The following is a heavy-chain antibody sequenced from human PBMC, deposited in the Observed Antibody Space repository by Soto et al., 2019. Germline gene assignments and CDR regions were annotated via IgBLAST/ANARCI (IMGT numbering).Heavy chain of an antibody. CDR1: GGSFSGYY. CDR3: ASQPPDTYYYDSSGYYTWWDY. V-gene: IGHV4-34*01. D-gene: IGHD3-22*01. J-gene: IGHJ4*02. CDR2: INHSGST. Sequence: SETLSLTCAVYGGSFSGYYWSWIRQPPGKGLEWIGEINHSGSTNYNPSLKSRVTISVDTSKNQFSLKLSSVTAADTAVYYCASQPPDTYYYDSSGYYTWWDYWGQGTLVTVSS.